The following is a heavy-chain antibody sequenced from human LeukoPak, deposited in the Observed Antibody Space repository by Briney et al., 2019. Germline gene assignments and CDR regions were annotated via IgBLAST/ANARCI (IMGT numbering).Heavy chain of an antibody. J-gene: IGHJ1*01. D-gene: IGHD4-23*01. CDR1: GGSISSSGYY. CDR3: ARAYGGNSQYFQH. V-gene: IGHV4-39*01. Sequence: SETLSLTCTVSGGSISSSGYYWVWIRQPPGKGLEWIGSIYYTGSTYYNPSLRSRVTISVDTSKNQFSLKLSSVTAADTAVYYCARAYGGNSQYFQHWGQGTLVTVSS. CDR2: IYYTGST.